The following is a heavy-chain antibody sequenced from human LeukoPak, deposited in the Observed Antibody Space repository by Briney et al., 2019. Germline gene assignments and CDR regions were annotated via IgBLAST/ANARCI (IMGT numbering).Heavy chain of an antibody. J-gene: IGHJ4*02. D-gene: IGHD6-13*01. CDR2: SRADDYST. Sequence: GGSLRLSCVAPGFAFSDSAMSWVRLTAGKGLEWVSLSRADDYSTYYAGSVKGRFTISRDNSKNTMYLQMNSLRAEDTAIYYCASRPSNTWAGPLDFWGQGTLVTVSS. V-gene: IGHV3-23*01. CDR1: GFAFSDSA. CDR3: ASRPSNTWAGPLDF.